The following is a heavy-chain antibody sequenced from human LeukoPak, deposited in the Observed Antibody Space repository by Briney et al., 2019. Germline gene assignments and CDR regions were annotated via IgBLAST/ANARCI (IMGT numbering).Heavy chain of an antibody. CDR3: ARVIASRGEFDY. CDR2: IYPTRRT. CDR1: GGSISSGGYY. D-gene: IGHD3-10*01. V-gene: IGHV4-61*02. J-gene: IGHJ4*02. Sequence: PSDTLSLTCTVSGGSISSGGYYWSWIRQPAGKGLEWIGRIYPTRRTNYNASLKSRVTISGDTSKNQFSLKLTSVTAADTAVYYCARVIASRGEFDYWGQGTLVTVSS.